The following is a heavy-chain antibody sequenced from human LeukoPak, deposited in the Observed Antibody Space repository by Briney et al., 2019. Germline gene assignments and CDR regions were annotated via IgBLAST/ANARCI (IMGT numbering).Heavy chain of an antibody. D-gene: IGHD1-26*01. CDR3: AGGHSGSSAKILYYYYMDV. CDR2: VYTNGGT. J-gene: IGHJ6*03. V-gene: IGHV4-59*10. Sequence: SETLSLTCVVSGGSINSDFWSWVRQPAGKGLGWVGRVYTNGGTNYNPSLKSRVTISIDTAKNQFSLRVRSVTAADTAIYYCAGGHSGSSAKILYYYYMDVWGKGTTVTVS. CDR1: GGSINSDF.